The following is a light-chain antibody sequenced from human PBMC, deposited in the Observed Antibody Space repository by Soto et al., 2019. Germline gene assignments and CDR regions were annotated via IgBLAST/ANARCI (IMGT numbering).Light chain of an antibody. Sequence: EIGLTQSPGTLSLSPGERATLSCRASQSFSSSYLAWYQQKPGQAPRLLIYGASSRATGIPDRFSGSGSGTDVTLTISRLEPEDFAVYYCHQYGSSPPWTVGQGTNVEIK. CDR1: QSFSSSY. J-gene: IGKJ1*01. CDR2: GAS. V-gene: IGKV3-20*01. CDR3: HQYGSSPPWT.